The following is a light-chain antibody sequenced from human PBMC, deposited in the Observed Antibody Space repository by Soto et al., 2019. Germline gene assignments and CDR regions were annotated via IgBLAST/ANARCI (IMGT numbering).Light chain of an antibody. Sequence: ALTQPPSASGSPGQSVAISCTGTSSDVGGYNYVSWYQQHPGKAPKLMIYEVNKRPSGVPDRFSGSKSGNTASLTVSGLQAEDEADYYCSSYAGSSNVFGTGTKVTVL. V-gene: IGLV2-8*01. CDR1: SSDVGGYNY. CDR3: SSYAGSSNV. J-gene: IGLJ1*01. CDR2: EVN.